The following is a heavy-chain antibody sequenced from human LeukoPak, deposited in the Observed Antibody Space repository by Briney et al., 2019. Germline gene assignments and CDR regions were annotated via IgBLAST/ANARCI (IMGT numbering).Heavy chain of an antibody. CDR2: ISSSGSTI. V-gene: IGHV3-11*01. J-gene: IGHJ4*02. Sequence: GGSLRLSCAASGFTFSDYYMSWIRQAPGKGLEWVSYISSSGSTIYYADSVKGRFTISRDNAKNSLYLQMNSLRAEDTAVYYCARKSDYDSSGYCPVYYWGQGTLVTVSS. CDR3: ARKSDYDSSGYCPVYY. D-gene: IGHD3-22*01. CDR1: GFTFSDYY.